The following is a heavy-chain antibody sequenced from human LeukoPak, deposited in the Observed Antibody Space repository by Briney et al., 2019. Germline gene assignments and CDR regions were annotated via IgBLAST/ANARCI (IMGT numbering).Heavy chain of an antibody. V-gene: IGHV3-74*01. Sequence: GGSLRLSCAASGFTFSNYWMHWVRQPPGKGLVWVSRINIDGSSTNYADSVKGRFTVSRDSAKNTLFLQMNGLRVDDTATYYCVREYTTSSRRYFDYWGQGDLVTVSA. CDR3: VREYTTSSRRYFDY. CDR1: GFTFSNYW. D-gene: IGHD6-6*01. J-gene: IGHJ4*02. CDR2: INIDGSST.